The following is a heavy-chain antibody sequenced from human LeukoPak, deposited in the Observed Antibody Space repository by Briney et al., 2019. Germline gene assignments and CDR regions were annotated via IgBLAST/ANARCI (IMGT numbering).Heavy chain of an antibody. CDR2: IKQDGSET. Sequence: QAGGSLRLSCAASGFSFSKYWMSWVRQAPRKGLEWVANIKQDGSETYYVDSVKGRFTISRDNVKNSLYLQMNSLRAEDTAVYYCARDKGDYDTSGSLFVFGGQGTLVTVSS. J-gene: IGHJ4*02. CDR3: ARDKGDYDTSGSLFVF. D-gene: IGHD3-22*01. CDR1: GFSFSKYW. V-gene: IGHV3-7*03.